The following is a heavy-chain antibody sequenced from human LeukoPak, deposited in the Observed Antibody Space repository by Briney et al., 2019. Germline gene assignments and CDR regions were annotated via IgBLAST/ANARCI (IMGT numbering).Heavy chain of an antibody. CDR1: GGTFSSYA. Sequence: SVKVSCKASGGTFSSYAISWVRQAPGQGLEWMGGIIPIFSTANYAQKFQGRVTITADESTSTAYMELSSLRSEDTAVYYCARGDIVVVPAALPRAGYYGMDVWGQGTTVTVSS. D-gene: IGHD2-2*01. J-gene: IGHJ6*02. CDR3: ARGDIVVVPAALPRAGYYGMDV. CDR2: IIPIFSTA. V-gene: IGHV1-69*13.